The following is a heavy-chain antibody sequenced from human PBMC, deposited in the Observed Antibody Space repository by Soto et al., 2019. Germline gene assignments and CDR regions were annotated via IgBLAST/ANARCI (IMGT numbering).Heavy chain of an antibody. J-gene: IGHJ6*02. V-gene: IGHV1-2*04. Sequence: ASVKVSCKASGYTFTGYYMHWVRQAPGQGLEWMGWINPNSGGTNYAQKFQGWVTMTRDTSISTAYMELSRLRSDDTAVYYCARDLIAAAGTEEDDYYYYGMDVWGQGTTVTVSS. CDR1: GYTFTGYY. CDR3: ARDLIAAAGTEEDDYYYYGMDV. D-gene: IGHD6-13*01. CDR2: INPNSGGT.